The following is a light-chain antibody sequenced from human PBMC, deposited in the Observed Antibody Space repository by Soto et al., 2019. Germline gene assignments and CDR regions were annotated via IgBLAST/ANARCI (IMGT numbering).Light chain of an antibody. Sequence: EVVLTQSPCTLSLSPGERATLPCRAIQSVGNNYLAWYQQKPGQAPRLLIYDASTRATGIPDRFSGSGSGTDFTLSISRLEPEDFAVYYCQQYAYSPRTFGRGTKVDIK. V-gene: IGKV3-20*01. CDR3: QQYAYSPRT. CDR2: DAS. CDR1: QSVGNNY. J-gene: IGKJ2*01.